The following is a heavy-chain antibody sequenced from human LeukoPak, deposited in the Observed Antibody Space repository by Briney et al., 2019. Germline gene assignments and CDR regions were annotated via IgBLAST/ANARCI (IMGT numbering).Heavy chain of an antibody. CDR2: ISSNGGST. V-gene: IGHV3-64*01. Sequence: GGSLRLSCAASGFTFSSYAMHWVRQAPGKGLEYVSAISSNGGSTYYANSVKGRFTISRDNSKNTLYLQMGSLRAEDTAVYYCARGDLHYHDSTRRGFDIWGQGTKVTVSS. CDR3: ARGDLHYHDSTRRGFDI. J-gene: IGHJ3*02. D-gene: IGHD3-10*01. CDR1: GFTFSSYA.